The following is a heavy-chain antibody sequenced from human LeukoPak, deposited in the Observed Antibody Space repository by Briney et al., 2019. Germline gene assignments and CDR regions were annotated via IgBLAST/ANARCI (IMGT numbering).Heavy chain of an antibody. CDR2: IYHSGST. J-gene: IGHJ6*02. CDR1: GGSISSSFYY. V-gene: IGHV4-39*01. Sequence: SETLSLTCTVSGGSISSSFYYWGWIRQPPGKGLEWIGSIYHSGSTYYNPSLKSRVTISVDTSRNQFSLNLSSVTAADTAVYYCARVPYYYYYGMDVWGQGTTVTVSS. CDR3: ARVPYYYYYGMDV.